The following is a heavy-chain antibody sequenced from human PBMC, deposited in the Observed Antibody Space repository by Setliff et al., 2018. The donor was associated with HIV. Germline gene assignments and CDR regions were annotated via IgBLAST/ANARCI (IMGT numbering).Heavy chain of an antibody. Sequence: SETLSLTCTVSGGSISSSSLYWGWIRQPPGKGLQWIGSIYDSGATYYNASLRSRVTMSVDTSKNQFSLKLRSVTAADTAVYYCATLRWLRSKHSDYWGQGILVTVSS. CDR1: GGSISSSSLY. V-gene: IGHV4-39*01. J-gene: IGHJ4*01. CDR2: IYDSGAT. D-gene: IGHD5-12*01. CDR3: ATLRWLRSKHSDY.